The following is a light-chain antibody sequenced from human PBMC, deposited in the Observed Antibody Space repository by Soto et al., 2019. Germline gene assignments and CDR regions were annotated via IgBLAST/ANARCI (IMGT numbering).Light chain of an antibody. V-gene: IGLV2-14*01. CDR1: SSDFGGYNA. CDR2: EVT. Sequence: QSVLSQPASVCGSPGQTITISCTLTSSDFGGYNAVSWYQHHPGKAPKLIIYEVTHRPSGVSDRFSASKSGNTASLTISGLQAEDEADYYCNSFRVSHLYVFGTGTKVTVL. J-gene: IGLJ1*01. CDR3: NSFRVSHLYV.